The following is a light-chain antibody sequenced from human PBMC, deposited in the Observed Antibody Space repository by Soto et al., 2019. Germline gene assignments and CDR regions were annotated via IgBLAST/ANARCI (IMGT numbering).Light chain of an antibody. V-gene: IGKV3-15*01. J-gene: IGKJ3*01. CDR3: QQYNNWPFT. CDR1: QSVTSN. CDR2: GAS. Sequence: EMVLTQSPATLSLSPGERASLACRAGQSVTSNYIAWYQQKPGQAPRLLIYGASTRATGIPARFSGSGSGTEFTLTISSLQSEDFAVYYCQQYNNWPFTFGPGTKVDIK.